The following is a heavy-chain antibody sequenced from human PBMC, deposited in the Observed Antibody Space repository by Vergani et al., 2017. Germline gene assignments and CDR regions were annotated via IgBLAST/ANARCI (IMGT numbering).Heavy chain of an antibody. J-gene: IGHJ4*02. Sequence: QLQLQESGPGLVKPSETLSLTCTVSGGSISSSSYYWSWIRQPAGKGLEWIGRIYTSGSTNYNPSLKSRVTISVDTSKNQFSLKLSSVTAADTAVYYCARGWRGGTRTGYHYWGQGTLVTVSS. V-gene: IGHV4-61*02. D-gene: IGHD4-23*01. CDR2: IYTSGST. CDR3: ARGWRGGTRTGYHY. CDR1: GGSISSSSYY.